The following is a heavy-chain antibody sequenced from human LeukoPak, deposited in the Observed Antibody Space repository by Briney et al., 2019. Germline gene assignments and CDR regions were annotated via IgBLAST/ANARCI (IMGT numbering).Heavy chain of an antibody. CDR2: INAGNGNT. V-gene: IGHV1-3*01. CDR3: ARDLFTQFWSGYYEDY. CDR1: GYTYTSYA. Sequence: ASVKVSCKASGYTYTSYAMHWVRQAPGQRLEWMGWINAGNGNTKYSQKFQGRVTITRDTSASTAYMELSSLRSEDTAVYYCARDLFTQFWSGYYEDYWGQGTLVTVSS. J-gene: IGHJ4*02. D-gene: IGHD3-3*01.